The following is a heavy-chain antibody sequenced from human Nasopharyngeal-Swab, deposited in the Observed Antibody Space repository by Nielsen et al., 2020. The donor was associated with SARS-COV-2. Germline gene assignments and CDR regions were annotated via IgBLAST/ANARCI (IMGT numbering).Heavy chain of an antibody. V-gene: IGHV3-74*01. CDR3: ARAYYFDS. J-gene: IGHJ4*02. CDR2: INSDGSST. CDR1: GFTFSSYW. Sequence: AESLRLSCAASGFTFSSYWMHWVRQAPGKLRVWVSRINSDGSSTIYADSVKGRFTISRDNAKNTLYLQMNSLRAEDTAVYYCARAYYFDSWGQGTLVTVSS.